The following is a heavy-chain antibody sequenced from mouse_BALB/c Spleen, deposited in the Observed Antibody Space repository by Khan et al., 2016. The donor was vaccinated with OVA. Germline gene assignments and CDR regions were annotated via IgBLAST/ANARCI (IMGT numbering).Heavy chain of an antibody. J-gene: IGHJ4*01. D-gene: IGHD1-1*01. CDR1: GYTFTNYG. V-gene: IGHV9-3-1*01. CDR3: ARGSSRAMDY. Sequence: QIQLVQSGPELKKPGETVKISCKASGYTFTNYGMNWVKQAPGKGLKWMGWIYTYTGEPTYADDFKGRFAFSLESSASTAYLQINNITNEDTATYFCARGSSRAMDYWGQGTSVTVSS. CDR2: IYTYTGEP.